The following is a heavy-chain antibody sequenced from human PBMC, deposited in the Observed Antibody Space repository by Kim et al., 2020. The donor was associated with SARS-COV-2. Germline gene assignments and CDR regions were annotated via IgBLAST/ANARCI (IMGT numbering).Heavy chain of an antibody. D-gene: IGHD3-10*01. CDR1: GGSISSDAYY. V-gene: IGHV4-31*03. CDR3: ARDRFGEFFDY. J-gene: IGHJ4*02. Sequence: SETLSLTCTVSGGSISSDAYYWSWIRHHPVKGLEWIGYIYYSGSTYYNPSLKSRLTISVDTSKNQFSLELSSVTAADTAVYYCARDRFGEFFDYWGQGTL. CDR2: IYYSGST.